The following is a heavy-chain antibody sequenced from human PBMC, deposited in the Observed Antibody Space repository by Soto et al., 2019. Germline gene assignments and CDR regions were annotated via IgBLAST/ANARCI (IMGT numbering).Heavy chain of an antibody. CDR2: IYHSGST. CDR3: ASRPGGFGENWFDP. D-gene: IGHD3-10*01. CDR1: SGSISSSNW. Sequence: SETLSLTCAVSSGSISSSNWWSWVRQPPGKGLEWIGEIYHSGSTNYNPSLKSRVTISVDKSKNQFSLKLSSVTAADTAVYYCASRPGGFGENWFDPWGQGTLVTVSS. J-gene: IGHJ5*02. V-gene: IGHV4-4*02.